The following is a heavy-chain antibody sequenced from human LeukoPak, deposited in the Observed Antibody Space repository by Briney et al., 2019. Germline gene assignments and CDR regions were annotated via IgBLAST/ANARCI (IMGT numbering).Heavy chain of an antibody. CDR1: GDSVSSNSVA. Sequence: SQTLSLTCAISGDSVSSNSVAWNWIRQSPSRGLEWLGGTYYTSKWYNDYAVSVKSRMTINSDTSRDQFSLHLNSVTPEDTAVYYCARDGQWLVGYFDYWGQGTLVTVSS. J-gene: IGHJ4*02. D-gene: IGHD6-19*01. CDR3: ARDGQWLVGYFDY. V-gene: IGHV6-1*01. CDR2: TYYTSKWYN.